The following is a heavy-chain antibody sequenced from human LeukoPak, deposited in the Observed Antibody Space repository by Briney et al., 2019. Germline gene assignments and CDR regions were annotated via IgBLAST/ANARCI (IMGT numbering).Heavy chain of an antibody. J-gene: IGHJ4*02. D-gene: IGHD3-22*01. CDR1: GFTFSSYW. Sequence: PGGSLRLSCAASGFTFSSYWMSWVRQAPGKGLEWVANIKQDGSEKYYVDSVKGRFTISRDNAKNSLYLQMNSLRAEDTAVYYCARVSTPYYYDSGGYYTELFDYWGQGTLVTVSS. V-gene: IGHV3-7*01. CDR2: IKQDGSEK. CDR3: ARVSTPYYYDSGGYYTELFDY.